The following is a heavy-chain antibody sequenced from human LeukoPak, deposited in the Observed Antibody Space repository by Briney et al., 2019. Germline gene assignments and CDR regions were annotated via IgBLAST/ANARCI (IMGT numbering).Heavy chain of an antibody. CDR1: GFTFSSYG. V-gene: IGHV3-30*02. J-gene: IGHJ6*03. Sequence: PGGSLRLSCAASGFTFSSYGMHWVRQAPGKGLEWVAFIRYDGSNKYYADSVKGRFTISRDNSKNTLYLQMNSLRAEDTAVYYCAKDGYSGSYYYYYYMDVWGKGTTVTVSS. CDR3: AKDGYSGSYYYYYYMDV. CDR2: IRYDGSNK. D-gene: IGHD1-26*01.